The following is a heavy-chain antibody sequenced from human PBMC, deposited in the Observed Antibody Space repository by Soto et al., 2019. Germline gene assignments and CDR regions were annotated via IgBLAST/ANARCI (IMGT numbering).Heavy chain of an antibody. J-gene: IGHJ3*02. V-gene: IGHV4-34*01. Sequence: QVQLQQWGAGLLKPSETLSLTCAVYGGSFSGYYWSWIRQPPGKGLEWIGEINHSGSTNYSPSLKSRVTISVDTSKNQFSLKLSSVTAADTAVYYCARGSKGVTVTSDAFDIWGQGTMVTVSS. D-gene: IGHD4-17*01. CDR1: GGSFSGYY. CDR3: ARGSKGVTVTSDAFDI. CDR2: INHSGST.